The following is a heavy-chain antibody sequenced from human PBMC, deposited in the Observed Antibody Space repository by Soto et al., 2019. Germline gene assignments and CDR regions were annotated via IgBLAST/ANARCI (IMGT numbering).Heavy chain of an antibody. CDR1: GYTCTIYG. CDR3: ASQSPGAP. CDR2: ISPYNVNT. V-gene: IGHV1-18*01. J-gene: IGHJ5*02. Sequence: QFQLVQSGADVKKPGSSVKVSCKASGYTCTIYGISWVRQAPGQGLEGMGWISPYNVNTKFPQKLQGRVTMTTDTSTSTAYMELRSLRSDDTAVYYWASQSPGAPWGQGTLVTVSS.